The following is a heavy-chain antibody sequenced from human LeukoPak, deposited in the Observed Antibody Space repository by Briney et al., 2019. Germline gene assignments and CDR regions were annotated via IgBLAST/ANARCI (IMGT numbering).Heavy chain of an antibody. V-gene: IGHV4-4*09. D-gene: IGHD3-10*01. J-gene: IGHJ4*02. Sequence: LSETLSLTCTVSGGSISSYYWSWIRQPPGKGLEWIGYICTSGSTNYNPSLKSRVTISVDTSKNQFSLKLSSVTAADTAVYYCARLLGRGVPLGRFDYWGQGTLVTVSS. CDR3: ARLLGRGVPLGRFDY. CDR1: GGSISSYY. CDR2: ICTSGST.